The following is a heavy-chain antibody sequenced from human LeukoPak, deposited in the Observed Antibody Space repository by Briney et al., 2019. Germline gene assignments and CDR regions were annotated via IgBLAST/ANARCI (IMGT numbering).Heavy chain of an antibody. J-gene: IGHJ4*02. D-gene: IGHD4-23*01. CDR1: GYTFTNYG. V-gene: IGHV1-69*13. CDR2: IIPIFGSA. Sequence: GASVKVSCKASGYTFTNYGMSWVRQAPGQGLEWMGGIIPIFGSANYAQKFQGRVTITADESTSTAYMELSSLRSEDTAVYYCARATVVTPGTFDFWGQGTLVTVSS. CDR3: ARATVVTPGTFDF.